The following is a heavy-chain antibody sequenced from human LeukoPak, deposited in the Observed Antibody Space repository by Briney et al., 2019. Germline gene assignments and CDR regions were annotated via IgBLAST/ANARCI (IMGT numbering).Heavy chain of an antibody. D-gene: IGHD2/OR15-2a*01. CDR2: MNPNSGNS. Sequence: GASVKVSCKASGYTFTNYDINPVRQASGQGFEWMGWMNPNSGNSGYAQKFQGRVTMTRDTSISTAYMELSGLRSDDTAIYYCARVKSPRLEALYCDSLSCPNWFDPWGQGTLVTVSS. CDR3: ARVKSPRLEALYCDSLSCPNWFDP. J-gene: IGHJ5*02. CDR1: GYTFTNYD. V-gene: IGHV1-8*02.